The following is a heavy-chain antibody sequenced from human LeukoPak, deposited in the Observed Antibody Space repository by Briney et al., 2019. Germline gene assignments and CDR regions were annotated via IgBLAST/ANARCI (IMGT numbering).Heavy chain of an antibody. D-gene: IGHD4-17*01. J-gene: IGHJ4*02. V-gene: IGHV3-30-3*01. CDR1: GFTVSSNY. Sequence: PGGSLRLSCAASGFTVSSNYLSWVRQAPGKGLEWVAVISYDGSNKYYADSVKGRFTISRDNSKNTLYLQMNSLRAEDTAVYYCARGYGDYLFDYWGQGTLVTVSS. CDR3: ARGYGDYLFDY. CDR2: ISYDGSNK.